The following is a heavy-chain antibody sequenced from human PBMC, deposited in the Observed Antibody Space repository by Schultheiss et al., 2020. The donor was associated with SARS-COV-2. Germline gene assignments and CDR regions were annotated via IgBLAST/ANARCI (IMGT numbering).Heavy chain of an antibody. CDR2: ISYDGSTI. Sequence: GESLKISCAASGFTFSSFAMHWVRQAPGKGLEWVAVISYDGSTIYYADSVKGRFTISRDNSKNTLYLQMNSLRAEDTAVYYCARDRGIAAAGYLDYWGQGTLVTVSS. D-gene: IGHD6-13*01. CDR3: ARDRGIAAAGYLDY. CDR1: GFTFSSFA. V-gene: IGHV3-30-3*01. J-gene: IGHJ4*02.